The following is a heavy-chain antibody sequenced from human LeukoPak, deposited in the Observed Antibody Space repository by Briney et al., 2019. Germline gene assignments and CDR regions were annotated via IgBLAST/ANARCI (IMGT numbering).Heavy chain of an antibody. Sequence: PSETLSLTCTVFGGAITRSSRERGWIRQPPGKGLGWIGNIYYTGSTYYNPSLKSLLTISVDTSKNQFSLQLTSVTATDTAVYYCASGGDSSGYFGPMIPDYWGQGTLVSVSS. J-gene: IGHJ4*02. CDR2: IYYTGST. D-gene: IGHD3-22*01. CDR3: ASGGDSSGYFGPMIPDY. CDR1: GGAITRSSRE. V-gene: IGHV4-39*01.